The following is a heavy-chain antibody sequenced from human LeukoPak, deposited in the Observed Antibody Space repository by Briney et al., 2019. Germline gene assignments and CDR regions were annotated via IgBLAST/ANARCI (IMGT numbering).Heavy chain of an antibody. V-gene: IGHV3-48*02. J-gene: IGHJ5*02. CDR1: VFTFSAYS. CDR3: ARVSLYYYDAGSPGPPFDP. Sequence: GGSLRLSCAPSVFTFSAYSMNGVPQAPGEGREWVSFISGITSDIYYAESVKGRFTISRDNAQNSLYLQMNSLRDEDTAVYYCARVSLYYYDAGSPGPPFDPWGQGTLVTVSS. CDR2: ISGITSDI. D-gene: IGHD3-10*01.